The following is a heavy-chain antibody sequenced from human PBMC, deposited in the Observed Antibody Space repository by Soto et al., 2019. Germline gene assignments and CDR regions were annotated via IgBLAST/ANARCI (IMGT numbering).Heavy chain of an antibody. CDR2: ISYDGSNK. V-gene: IGHV3-30-3*01. CDR1: GFTFSSYA. CDR3: ARDHSYSKVPYYGMDV. D-gene: IGHD4-4*01. Sequence: PVGSLRLSCAASGFTFSSYAMHWVRQAPGKGLEWVAVISYDGSNKYYADSVKGRFTISRDNSKNTLYLQMNSLRAEDTAVYYCARDHSYSKVPYYGMDVWGQGTTVTVSS. J-gene: IGHJ6*02.